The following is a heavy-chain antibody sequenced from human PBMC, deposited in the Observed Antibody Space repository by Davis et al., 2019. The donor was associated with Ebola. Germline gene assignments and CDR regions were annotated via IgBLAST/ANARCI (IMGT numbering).Heavy chain of an antibody. D-gene: IGHD6-13*01. Sequence: GESLKISCTASGFTFSSYAMSWVRQAPGKGLEWVSAISGSGGSTYYADSVKGRFTISRDNSKNTLYLQMNSLRAEDTAVYYCARVVYSSSWYNYWGQGTLVTVSS. J-gene: IGHJ4*02. CDR3: ARVVYSSSWYNY. CDR1: GFTFSSYA. CDR2: ISGSGGST. V-gene: IGHV3-23*01.